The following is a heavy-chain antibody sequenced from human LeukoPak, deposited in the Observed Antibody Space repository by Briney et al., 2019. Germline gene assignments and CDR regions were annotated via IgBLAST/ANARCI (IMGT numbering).Heavy chain of an antibody. J-gene: IGHJ4*02. CDR2: IFPTGRA. Sequence: SETLSLTCTVSGGSITRSGSYWGWVRQPPGKGLEWIGSIFPTGRAYYNPSLKSRVTISIDTSRNQFTLKQSSVTASDTSIYSCAAYSSGTMFDSWGPGALVTVSS. CDR3: AAYSSGTMFDS. V-gene: IGHV4-39*01. CDR1: GGSITRSGSY. D-gene: IGHD4-11*01.